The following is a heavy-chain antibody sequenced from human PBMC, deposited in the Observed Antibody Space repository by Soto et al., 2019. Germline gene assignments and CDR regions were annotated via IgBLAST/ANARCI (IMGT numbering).Heavy chain of an antibody. D-gene: IGHD6-19*01. CDR1: GFTFSSYA. J-gene: IGHJ6*02. Sequence: GGSLRLSCAASGFTFSSYAMSWVRQAPGKGLEWVSAISGSGGSTYYADSVKGRFTISRDNSKNTLYLQMNSLRAEDTAVYYCAKDRVYSSGWSETYGMDVWGQGTTVTVSS. CDR3: AKDRVYSSGWSETYGMDV. CDR2: ISGSGGST. V-gene: IGHV3-23*01.